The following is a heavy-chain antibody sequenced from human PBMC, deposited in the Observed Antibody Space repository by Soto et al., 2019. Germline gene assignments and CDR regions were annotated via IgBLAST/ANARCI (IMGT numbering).Heavy chain of an antibody. CDR3: AKDLEQWLELGFDY. D-gene: IGHD6-19*01. CDR2: ISGSGGST. V-gene: IGHV3-23*01. Sequence: GGSLRLSCAASGFTFSSYAMSWVRQAPGKGLEWVSAISGSGGSTYYADSVKGRFTISRDNSKNTLNLQMNSLRAEDSAVYYCAKDLEQWLELGFDYWGQGTLVTVSA. J-gene: IGHJ4*02. CDR1: GFTFSSYA.